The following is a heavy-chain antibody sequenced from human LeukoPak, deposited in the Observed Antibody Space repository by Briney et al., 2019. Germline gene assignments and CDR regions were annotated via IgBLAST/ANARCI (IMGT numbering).Heavy chain of an antibody. D-gene: IGHD3-10*01. J-gene: IGHJ6*03. V-gene: IGHV4-34*01. CDR3: AISFGEPYYYYYYMDV. CDR1: GGSFSGHY. Sequence: SETLSLTCAVYGGSFSGHYWSWIRQPPGKGLEWIGEINHSGSTNYNPSLKSRVTISVDTSKNQFSLKLSSVTAADTAVYYCAISFGEPYYYYYYMDVWGKGTTVTVSS. CDR2: INHSGST.